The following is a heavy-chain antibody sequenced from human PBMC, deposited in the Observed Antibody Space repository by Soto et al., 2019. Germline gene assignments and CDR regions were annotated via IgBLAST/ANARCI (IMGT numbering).Heavy chain of an antibody. CDR3: ARHTRIVGANLATSDY. D-gene: IGHD1-26*01. Sequence: QVQLVLSGAEVKKPGASVKVSCKASGYTFTSYGISWVRQAPGQGLEWMGWISAYNGNTNYAQKLQGRVTMTTDTSTSTAFMELRSLRSDDTAVYYCARHTRIVGANLATSDYWGQGTLVTVSS. V-gene: IGHV1-18*01. J-gene: IGHJ4*02. CDR2: ISAYNGNT. CDR1: GYTFTSYG.